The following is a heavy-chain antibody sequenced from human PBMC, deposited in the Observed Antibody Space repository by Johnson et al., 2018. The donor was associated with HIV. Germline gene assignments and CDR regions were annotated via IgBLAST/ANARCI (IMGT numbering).Heavy chain of an antibody. V-gene: IGHV3-33*08. CDR1: GFTFSNYG. CDR2: IKQDGSEK. CDR3: ARGGIAARIDAFDI. J-gene: IGHJ3*02. D-gene: IGHD6-6*01. Sequence: QVQLVESGGGVVQPGRSLRLSCAASGFTFSNYGMHWVRQAPGKGLEWVANIKQDGSEKYYADSVKGRFTISRDNSKNTLYLQMNSLRAGDTAVYYCARGGIAARIDAFDIWGQGTMVTVSS.